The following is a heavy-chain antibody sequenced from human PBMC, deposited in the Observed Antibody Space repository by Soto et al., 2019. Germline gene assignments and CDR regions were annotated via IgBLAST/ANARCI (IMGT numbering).Heavy chain of an antibody. CDR1: GFTFSSYA. CDR2: ISGSGGST. D-gene: IGHD6-19*01. J-gene: IGHJ5*02. CDR3: AKEVHDSSGWYKWNWFDP. Sequence: GGSLRLSCAASGFTFSSYAVSWVRQAPGKGLEWVSAISGSGGSTYYADSVKGRFTISRDNSKNTLYLQMNSLRAEDTAVYYCAKEVHDSSGWYKWNWFDPWGQGTLVTVSS. V-gene: IGHV3-23*01.